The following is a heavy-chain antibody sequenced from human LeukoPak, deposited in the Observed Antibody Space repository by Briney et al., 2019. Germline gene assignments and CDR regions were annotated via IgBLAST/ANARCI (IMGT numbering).Heavy chain of an antibody. CDR3: ARELSLVTVGYYDAFDM. CDR1: GYTFTSYG. V-gene: IGHV1-18*01. D-gene: IGHD1-26*01. J-gene: IGHJ3*02. CDR2: ISAYNGDT. Sequence: VASVKVSCKASGYTFTSYGISWVRQAPGRGLEWMGWISAYNGDTNYAQKLQGRVTMTTDTSTTTAYMELRSLKSDDTAVYYCARELSLVTVGYYDAFDMWGQGTMVTVSS.